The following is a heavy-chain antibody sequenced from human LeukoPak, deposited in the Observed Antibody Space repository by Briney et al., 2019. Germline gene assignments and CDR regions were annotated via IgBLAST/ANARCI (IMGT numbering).Heavy chain of an antibody. CDR3: AVFRWLQFDRAFDI. V-gene: IGHV1-2*02. CDR2: INPNSGGT. J-gene: IGHJ3*02. CDR1: GYTFTGYY. Sequence: ASVKVSCKASGYTFTGYYMHWVRQAPGQGLEWMGWINPNSGGTNYAQKFQGRVTMTRDTSISTAYMELSRLRSDDTAVYYCAVFRWLQFDRAFDIWGQGTMVTVSS. D-gene: IGHD5-24*01.